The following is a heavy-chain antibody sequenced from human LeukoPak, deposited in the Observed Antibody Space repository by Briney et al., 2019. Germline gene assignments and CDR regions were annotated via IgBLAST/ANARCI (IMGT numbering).Heavy chain of an antibody. V-gene: IGHV3-21*01. Sequence: GGSLRLSCAASGFTFSSYSMNWVRQAPGKGLEWVSSISSSSCYIYYADSVKGRFTISRDNAKNSLYLQMNSLRAEDTAVYYCARDLRNYDSSGYYYSVWAFDIWGQGTMVTVSS. J-gene: IGHJ3*02. D-gene: IGHD3-22*01. CDR3: ARDLRNYDSSGYYYSVWAFDI. CDR1: GFTFSSYS. CDR2: ISSSSCYI.